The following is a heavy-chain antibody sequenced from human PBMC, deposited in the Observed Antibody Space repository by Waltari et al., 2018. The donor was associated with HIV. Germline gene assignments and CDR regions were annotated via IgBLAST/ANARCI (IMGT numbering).Heavy chain of an antibody. D-gene: IGHD3-10*01. CDR2: ISGSSNYL. V-gene: IGHV3-21*02. J-gene: IGHJ4*02. CDR3: ARELGSGSTYIPVFDS. Sequence: LAQSGGGLVKPGGSLRLSCIASGFTFNTYNMNWVRQAPGKGLELLSSISGSSNYLFSADSVRGRFIVSRDNAKNSVYLQMRSLRVEDTAVYYCARELGSGSTYIPVFDSWGQGTLVTVSS. CDR1: GFTFNTYN.